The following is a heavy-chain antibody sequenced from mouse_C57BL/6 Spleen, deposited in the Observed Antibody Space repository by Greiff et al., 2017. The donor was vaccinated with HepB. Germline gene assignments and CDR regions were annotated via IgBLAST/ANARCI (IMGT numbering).Heavy chain of an antibody. Sequence: EVQLVESGAELVRPGASVKLSCTASGFNIKDDYMHWVKQRPEQGLEWIGWIDPENGDTEYASKFQGKATITADTSSNTAYLQLSSLTSEDTAVYYCTTNWFAYWGQGTLVTVSA. CDR3: TTNWFAY. J-gene: IGHJ3*01. CDR1: GFNIKDDY. V-gene: IGHV14-4*01. CDR2: IDPENGDT.